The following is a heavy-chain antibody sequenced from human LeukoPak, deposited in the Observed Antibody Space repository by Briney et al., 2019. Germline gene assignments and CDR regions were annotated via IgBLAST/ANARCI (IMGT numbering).Heavy chain of an antibody. CDR3: ARSGLYDFWSGYYGHYYYGMDA. CDR2: ISSSGSTI. D-gene: IGHD3-3*01. CDR1: GFTFSSYE. J-gene: IGHJ6*02. Sequence: GGSLRLSCAASGFTFSSYEMNWVRQAPGKGLEWVSYISSSGSTIYYADSVKGRFTISRDNAKNSLYLQMNSLRAEDTAVYYCARSGLYDFWSGYYGHYYYGMDAWGQGTTVTVSS. V-gene: IGHV3-48*03.